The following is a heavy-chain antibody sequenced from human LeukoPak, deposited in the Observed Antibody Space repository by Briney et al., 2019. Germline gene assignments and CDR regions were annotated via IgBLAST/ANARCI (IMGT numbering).Heavy chain of an antibody. CDR1: GGTFSSYA. Sequence: ASVKVSCKASGGTFSSYAIGWVRQAPGQGLEWMGGIIPIFGTADYAQKFQGRVTITADESTSTAYMELSSLRSEDTAVYYCARAPYSNSSTQRYYYYYGMDVWGQGTTVTVSS. CDR2: IIPIFGTA. D-gene: IGHD6-6*01. J-gene: IGHJ6*02. V-gene: IGHV1-69*13. CDR3: ARAPYSNSSTQRYYYYYGMDV.